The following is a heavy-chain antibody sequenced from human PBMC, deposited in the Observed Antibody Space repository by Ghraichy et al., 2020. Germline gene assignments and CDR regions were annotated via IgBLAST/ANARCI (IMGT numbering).Heavy chain of an antibody. Sequence: GESLNISCVASGLMFSPNTMNWVRQAPGKGLEWVSSISSSTRYIYDADSVKGRFTISRDNAQNSLYLQMNSLRAEDTAVYYCSRGGGAGTPVLYHMDVWGLGTTVTVSS. D-gene: IGHD6-19*01. J-gene: IGHJ6*02. CDR2: ISSSTRYI. V-gene: IGHV3-21*01. CDR1: GLMFSPNT. CDR3: SRGGGAGTPVLYHMDV.